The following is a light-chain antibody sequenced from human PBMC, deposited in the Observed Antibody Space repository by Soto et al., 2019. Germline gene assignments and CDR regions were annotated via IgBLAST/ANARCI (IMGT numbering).Light chain of an antibody. CDR2: GAS. CDR1: QIVSSSY. CDR3: QQYGRFPIT. V-gene: IGKV3-20*01. Sequence: EIVLTQSPGTLSLSPGERATLSCRASQIVSSSYLAWYQQRPGHAPRLVIYGASSRATGIPDRFSGGGSGTDFSLTISRLEAEDFAVYYCQQYGRFPITFGQGTRLEI. J-gene: IGKJ5*01.